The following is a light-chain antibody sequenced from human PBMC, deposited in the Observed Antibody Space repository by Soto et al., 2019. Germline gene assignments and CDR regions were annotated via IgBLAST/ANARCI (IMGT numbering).Light chain of an antibody. V-gene: IGLV2-14*01. J-gene: IGLJ1*01. CDR2: DVS. CDR1: SSDVGNYNC. CDR3: SSYPRSGQ. Sequence: QSALTQPASVSGSPGQSITISCTGTSSDVGNYNCVSWYQQHPGKAPKLMIYDVSNRPSGVSTRFSGSKSGNTASLTISGLQAEDEADYSCSSYPRSGQIGTGTKVTVL.